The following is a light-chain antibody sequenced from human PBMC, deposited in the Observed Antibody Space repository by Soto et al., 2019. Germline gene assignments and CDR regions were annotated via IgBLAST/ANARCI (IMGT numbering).Light chain of an antibody. J-gene: IGLJ1*01. CDR3: SSYTSSSTRV. V-gene: IGLV2-14*01. CDR2: EVS. Sequence: QSALTQPASVSGSPGQSITISCTGTSSDVGGYNYVSWYQQHPGKAPKLMIYEVSNRPSGVSNRFSGSKSGNTASLTISGLQAEDEADYYRSSYTSSSTRVFGTATKVTVL. CDR1: SSDVGGYNY.